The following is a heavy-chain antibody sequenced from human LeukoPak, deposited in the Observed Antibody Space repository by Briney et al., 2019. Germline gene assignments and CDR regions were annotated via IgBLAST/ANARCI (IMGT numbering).Heavy chain of an antibody. V-gene: IGHV1-2*02. CDR2: INPNSGST. CDR3: ARGSSSSSNWFDP. Sequence: ASVKVSCRASGYTFTAYYMHWVRQAPGQGFEWMGWINPNSGSTNYAQKFQGRVTMTRDTSISTAYMELSRVRSDDTAVYYCARGSSSSSNWFDPWGQGTLVTVSS. J-gene: IGHJ5*02. D-gene: IGHD6-6*01. CDR1: GYTFTAYY.